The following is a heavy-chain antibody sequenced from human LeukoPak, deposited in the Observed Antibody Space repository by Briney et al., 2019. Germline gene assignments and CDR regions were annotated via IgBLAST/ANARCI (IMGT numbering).Heavy chain of an antibody. J-gene: IGHJ4*02. V-gene: IGHV3-7*03. CDR1: GFTFSSYW. CDR3: ARDVGGYYYDSSGYYYDY. CDR2: IKQDGSEK. D-gene: IGHD3-22*01. Sequence: RAGGSLRLSCAASGFTFSSYWMSWVRQAPGKGLEWVANIKQDGSEKYYVDSVKGRFTISRDNAKNSLYLQMNSLRSDDTAVYYCARDVGGYYYDSSGYYYDYWGQGTLVTVSS.